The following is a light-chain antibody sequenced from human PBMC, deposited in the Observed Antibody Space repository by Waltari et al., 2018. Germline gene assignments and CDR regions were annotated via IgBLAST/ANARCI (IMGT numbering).Light chain of an antibody. CDR3: QAWDSSIVV. CDR1: KLGDKY. Sequence: SYELTQPPSVSVSPGQTASIPGAGDKLGDKYACWYQQKPGQSPVLVIYQDSKRPSGIPERFSGSNSGNTATLTISGTQAMDEADYYCQAWDSSIVVFGGGTKLTVL. J-gene: IGLJ2*01. CDR2: QDS. V-gene: IGLV3-1*01.